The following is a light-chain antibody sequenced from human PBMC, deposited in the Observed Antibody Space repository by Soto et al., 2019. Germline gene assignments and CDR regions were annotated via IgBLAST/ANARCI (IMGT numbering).Light chain of an antibody. V-gene: IGLV2-14*01. Sequence: QSALTQPPSVSGSPGQSITISCTGTSSDVGGYYYVSWYQQHPGKAPKLMIYEVSNRPSGVSDRFSGSNSGNTASLTISGLEADDEDDYCRSYTSSMIDYVFGTGTKLTVL. CDR3: RSYTSSMIDYV. J-gene: IGLJ1*01. CDR1: SSDVGGYYY. CDR2: EVS.